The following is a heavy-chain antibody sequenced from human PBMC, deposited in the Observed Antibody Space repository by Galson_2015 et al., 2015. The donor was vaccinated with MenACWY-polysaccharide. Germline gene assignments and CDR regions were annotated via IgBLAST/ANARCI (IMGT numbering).Heavy chain of an antibody. D-gene: IGHD3-16*02. CDR2: ITDSGGSI. CDR1: GFAFSSYS. V-gene: IGHV3-48*01. CDR3: AKLGGVIVAPFDY. J-gene: IGHJ4*02. Sequence: SLRLSCAASGFAFSSYSMNWVRQAPGKGLEWLSYITDSGGSIFYADSVKGRFTISRDNAKNSLYLQMNSLRAEDTTVYYCAKLGGVIVAPFDYWGQGTLVTVSS.